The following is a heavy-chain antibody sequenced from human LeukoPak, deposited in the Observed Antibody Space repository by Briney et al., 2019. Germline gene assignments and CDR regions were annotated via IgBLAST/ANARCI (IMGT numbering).Heavy chain of an antibody. Sequence: SETLSLTCSVYGGSFSGYYWCWIRQPPGKGLEWIGEINQSGSTNYNPSLKSRVTISADTSKNQFSLKLNSMTAADTAVYYCARLYGSGSYYRHWGQGTLVTVSS. V-gene: IGHV4-34*01. CDR3: ARLYGSGSYYRH. CDR1: GGSFSGYY. CDR2: INQSGST. D-gene: IGHD3-10*01. J-gene: IGHJ4*02.